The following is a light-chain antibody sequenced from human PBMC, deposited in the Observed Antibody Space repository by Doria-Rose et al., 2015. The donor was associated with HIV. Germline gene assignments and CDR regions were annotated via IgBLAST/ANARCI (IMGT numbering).Light chain of an antibody. CDR3: QQYNSYSTYT. Sequence: MTQSPSTLSASVGDRVTITCRASQIIDNSLAWYQQKPGKAPNLLIYKASSLESGVPSRFSGSGSGREFTLTISSLQPDDFTTYYCQQYNSYSTYTGGQGNKLEFK. CDR1: QIIDNS. J-gene: IGKJ2*01. V-gene: IGKV1-5*03. CDR2: KAS.